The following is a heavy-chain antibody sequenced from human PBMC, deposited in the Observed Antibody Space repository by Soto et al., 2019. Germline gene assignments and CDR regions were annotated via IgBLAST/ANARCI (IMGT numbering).Heavy chain of an antibody. D-gene: IGHD5-18*01. CDR2: ISAYNGNT. CDR3: ARRWIQLWSAGYFDY. Sequence: ASVKVSCKASGYTFTSYGISWVRQAPGQGLEWMGWISAYNGNTNYAQKLQGRVTMTTDTSTSTAYMELRSLRSDDMALYYCARRWIQLWSAGYFDYWGQGTLVTVSS. J-gene: IGHJ4*02. V-gene: IGHV1-18*03. CDR1: GYTFTSYG.